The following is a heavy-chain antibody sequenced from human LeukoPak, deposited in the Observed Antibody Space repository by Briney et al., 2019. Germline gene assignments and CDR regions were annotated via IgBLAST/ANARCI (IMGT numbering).Heavy chain of an antibody. Sequence: EASVKVSCKAFGGTFSSSAISWVRQAPGQGLEWMGRIIPLFGIANYAQKFRGRVTITADKSTSTAYMELSSLRSEDTAVYYCARVEGLGATTVGFDYWGQGTLVTVSS. CDR2: IIPLFGIA. CDR3: ARVEGLGATTVGFDY. CDR1: GGTFSSSA. V-gene: IGHV1-69*04. J-gene: IGHJ4*02. D-gene: IGHD1-26*01.